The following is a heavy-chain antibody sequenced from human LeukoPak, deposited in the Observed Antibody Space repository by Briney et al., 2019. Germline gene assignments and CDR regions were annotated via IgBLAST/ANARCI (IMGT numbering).Heavy chain of an antibody. D-gene: IGHD3-22*01. CDR3: ARAHGYDSSGYYFDY. CDR1: GGSITSNY. Sequence: SQTLSLTCTVSGGSITSNYWSWIRQPPGKGLGWIGLLYNSGSTNYNPSLKSRVTISVDTSKNQFSLKLTSVTAADTAVYYCARAHGYDSSGYYFDYWGQGTLVTVSS. J-gene: IGHJ4*02. V-gene: IGHV4-59*01. CDR2: LYNSGST.